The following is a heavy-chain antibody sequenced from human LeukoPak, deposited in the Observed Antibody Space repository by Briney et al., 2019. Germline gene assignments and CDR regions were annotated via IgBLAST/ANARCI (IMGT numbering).Heavy chain of an antibody. V-gene: IGHV3-64*01. CDR1: GFTFSSYA. Sequence: GGSLRLSCAASGFTFSSYAMHWVRQAPGKGLEYVSAISSNGGSTYYANSVKGRFTISRDNSKNTLYLQMGSLRAEDMAVYYCARADYYDSSGLTFPFDYWGQGTLVTVSS. J-gene: IGHJ4*02. CDR3: ARADYYDSSGLTFPFDY. CDR2: ISSNGGST. D-gene: IGHD3-22*01.